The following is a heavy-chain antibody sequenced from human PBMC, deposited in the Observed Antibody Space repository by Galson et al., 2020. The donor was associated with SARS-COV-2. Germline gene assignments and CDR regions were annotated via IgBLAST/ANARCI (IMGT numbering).Heavy chain of an antibody. CDR1: GGSISGYY. V-gene: IGHV4-34*01. J-gene: IGHJ4*02. D-gene: IGHD2-15*01. CDR2: INSSGST. CDR3: AREDKFCLVVAATRVCYFDY. Sequence: SETLSLTCAVYGGSISGYYWSWIRQPPGKGLEWIGEINSSGSTNYNPSLKSRVTISVDTSKNHFSLKLSSVTAADTAVYYCAREDKFCLVVAATRVCYFDYWGRGTLATVSS.